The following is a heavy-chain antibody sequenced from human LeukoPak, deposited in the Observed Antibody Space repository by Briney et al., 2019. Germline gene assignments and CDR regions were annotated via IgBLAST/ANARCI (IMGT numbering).Heavy chain of an antibody. CDR3: ARDEGEYGGY. Sequence: GGSLRLSCAASGFTFSSYSMNWVRQAPGKGLEWVSSISSSSSYIYYADSVKGRFTISRNNAKNSLYLQMNSLRAEDTAVYYCARDEGEYGGYWGQGTLVTVSS. D-gene: IGHD3-10*01. CDR1: GFTFSSYS. J-gene: IGHJ4*02. CDR2: ISSSSSYI. V-gene: IGHV3-21*01.